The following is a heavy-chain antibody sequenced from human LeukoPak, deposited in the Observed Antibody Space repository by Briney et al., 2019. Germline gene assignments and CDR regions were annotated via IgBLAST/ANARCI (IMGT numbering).Heavy chain of an antibody. CDR2: INHSGST. V-gene: IGHV4-34*01. J-gene: IGHJ4*02. D-gene: IGHD3-22*01. CDR3: ARGRMYYYDSSGYYYGGLVDY. Sequence: SETLSLTCAVYGGSFSGYYWSWIRQPPGKGLEWIGEINHSGSTNYNPSLKSRVTISVDTSKNQFSLKLSSVTAADTVVYYCARGRMYYYDSSGYYYGGLVDYWGQGTLVTVSS. CDR1: GGSFSGYY.